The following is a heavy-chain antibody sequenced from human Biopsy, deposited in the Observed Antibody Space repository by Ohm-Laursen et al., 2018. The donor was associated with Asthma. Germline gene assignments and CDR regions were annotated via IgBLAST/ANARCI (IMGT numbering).Heavy chain of an antibody. CDR1: GYTLTNYA. V-gene: IGHV1-3*01. D-gene: IGHD1-14*01. CDR2: INAGNGNT. J-gene: IGHJ4*02. CDR3: ARNAGAGTFDF. Sequence: SVKVSCKASGYTLTNYAIHWVRQAPGQRPEWMGWINAGNGNTKYSQKFQGRVTITRDTSATTAFMELSSLNFADTAVYYCARNAGAGTFDFWGQGTLVTVSS.